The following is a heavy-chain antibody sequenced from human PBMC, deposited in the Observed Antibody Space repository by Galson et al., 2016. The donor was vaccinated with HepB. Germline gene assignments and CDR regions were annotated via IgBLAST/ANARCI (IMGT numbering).Heavy chain of an antibody. CDR2: IYHGGNS. CDR3: ARVSHCGADCIYGYFGLDV. D-gene: IGHD2-21*02. CDR1: GDSITSNHW. J-gene: IGHJ3*01. V-gene: IGHV4/OR15-8*02. Sequence: ETLSLTCAASGDSITSNHWWSWVRQAPGKGLEWVGEIYHGGNSLYNPSLESRLTISLDKSKNEFSLSLKSVTAADTAIYYCARVSHCGADCIYGYFGLDVWGPGTTVIVSS.